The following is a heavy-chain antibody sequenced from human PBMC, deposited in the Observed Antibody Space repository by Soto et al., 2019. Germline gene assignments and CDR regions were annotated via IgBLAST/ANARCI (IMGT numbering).Heavy chain of an antibody. Sequence: QVQLVESGGGVVQPGRSLRLSCAASGFTFSSYAMHWVRQAPGKGLEWVAVISYDGSNKYYADSVKGRFTISRDNSKNTLYLQMNSLRAEDTAVYYCARGRGGYENFDYWGQRTLVTVSS. V-gene: IGHV3-30-3*01. CDR3: ARGRGGYENFDY. CDR1: GFTFSSYA. J-gene: IGHJ4*02. CDR2: ISYDGSNK. D-gene: IGHD5-12*01.